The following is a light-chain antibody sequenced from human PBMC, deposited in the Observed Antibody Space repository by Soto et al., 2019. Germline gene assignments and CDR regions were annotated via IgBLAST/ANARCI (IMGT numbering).Light chain of an antibody. J-gene: IGLJ2*01. V-gene: IGLV7-46*01. CDR2: DTS. CDR1: TGAVTSGHY. CDR3: FLSYSGAVV. Sequence: QAVVTQEPSLTVSPGGTVTLTCGSSTGAVTSGHYPHWFQRKPGQGPRTLIYDTSKKHSWTPARFSGSLLGGKGALTLSGAQPEDEADYYCFLSYSGAVVFGGGTKLTVL.